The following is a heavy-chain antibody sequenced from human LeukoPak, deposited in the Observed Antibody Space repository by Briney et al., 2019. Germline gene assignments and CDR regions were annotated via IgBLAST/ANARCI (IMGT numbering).Heavy chain of an antibody. CDR2: IYHSGST. Sequence: KPSETLSLTCTVSGYSISSGYYWGWIRQPPGKGLEWIGSIYHSGSTYYNPSLKSRVTISVDTSKNQFSLKLRSVTAADTAVYYCARDYYDSSGRDAFDIWGQGTMVTVSS. V-gene: IGHV4-38-2*02. J-gene: IGHJ3*02. D-gene: IGHD3-22*01. CDR3: ARDYYDSSGRDAFDI. CDR1: GYSISSGYY.